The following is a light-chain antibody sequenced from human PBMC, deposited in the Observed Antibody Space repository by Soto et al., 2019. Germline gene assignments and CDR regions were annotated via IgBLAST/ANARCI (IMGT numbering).Light chain of an antibody. CDR3: QQYGSSLVT. Sequence: PVERAPLSCRASQSVSSSYLAWYQQKPGQAPRLLIYGASSRATGIPDRFSGSGSGTDFTLTISRLEPEDFAVYYCQQYGSSLVTFGQGTKVDI. J-gene: IGKJ1*01. V-gene: IGKV3-20*01. CDR1: QSVSSSY. CDR2: GAS.